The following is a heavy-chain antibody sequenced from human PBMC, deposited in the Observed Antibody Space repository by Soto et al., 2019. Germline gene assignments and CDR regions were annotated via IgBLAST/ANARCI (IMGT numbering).Heavy chain of an antibody. CDR2: INHSGST. Sequence: SETLSLTCAVYGGSFSGYSWTWIRQPPGTGLEWIGEINHSGSTNYNPSLKSRVTISVDTSKNQFSLKLTSVTAADTAGYYCARDKITGLFDYWGQGTLVTVSS. V-gene: IGHV4-34*01. CDR3: ARDKITGLFDY. J-gene: IGHJ4*02. CDR1: GGSFSGYS. D-gene: IGHD2-8*02.